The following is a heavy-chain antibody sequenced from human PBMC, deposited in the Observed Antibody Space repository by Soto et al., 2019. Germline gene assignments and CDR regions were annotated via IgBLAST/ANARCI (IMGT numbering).Heavy chain of an antibody. D-gene: IGHD2-15*01. CDR3: ARDWVCSGGSCYSVGNWFDP. Sequence: GGSLRLSCAASGFTFSSYWMHWVRQAPGKGLVWVSRINSDGSSTSYADSVKGRFTISRDSAKNTLYLQMNSLRAEDTAVYYCARDWVCSGGSCYSVGNWFDPWGQGTLVTVSS. CDR1: GFTFSSYW. J-gene: IGHJ5*02. CDR2: INSDGSST. V-gene: IGHV3-74*01.